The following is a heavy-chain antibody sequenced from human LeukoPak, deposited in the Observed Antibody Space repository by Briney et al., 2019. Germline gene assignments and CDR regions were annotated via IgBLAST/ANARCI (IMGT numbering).Heavy chain of an antibody. Sequence: AGSRRLSCAASGFTFSSYAMSWVRQAPKKWLEWVSTISGSGGGTDYADSVKGRFTISRDDSKNTLYLQMNSLRAEDTAVYYCVKDLGRYRNNCFDYWGQGTLVTVSS. CDR2: ISGSGGGT. CDR1: GFTFSSYA. D-gene: IGHD1-26*01. V-gene: IGHV3-23*01. J-gene: IGHJ4*02. CDR3: VKDLGRYRNNCFDY.